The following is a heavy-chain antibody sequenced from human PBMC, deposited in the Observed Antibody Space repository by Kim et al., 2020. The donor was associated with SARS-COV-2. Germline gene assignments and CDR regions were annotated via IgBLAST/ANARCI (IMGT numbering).Heavy chain of an antibody. CDR2: ISSSSSYI. Sequence: GGSLRLSCAASGFTFSSYSMNWVRQAPGKGLEWVSSISSSSSYIYYADSVKGRFTISRDNAKNSLYLQMNSLRAEDTAVYYCARFWTGSLLAYYYYGMDVWGQGTTVTVSS. CDR3: ARFWTGSLLAYYYYGMDV. V-gene: IGHV3-21*01. CDR1: GFTFSSYS. J-gene: IGHJ6*02. D-gene: IGHD3-9*01.